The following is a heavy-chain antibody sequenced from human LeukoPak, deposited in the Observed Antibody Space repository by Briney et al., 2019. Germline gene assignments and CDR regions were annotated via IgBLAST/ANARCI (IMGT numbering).Heavy chain of an antibody. D-gene: IGHD1-7*01. CDR1: GLTFSSYW. CDR2: IKQDGSEK. V-gene: IGHV3-7*01. CDR3: ASGITGTTN. Sequence: GGSLRLSCAASGLTFSSYWMSWVRQAPGKGLEWVANIKQDGSEKYYVDSVKGRFTISRDNAKNSLYLQMNSLRAEDTAVYYCASGITGTTNWGQGTLVAVSS. J-gene: IGHJ4*02.